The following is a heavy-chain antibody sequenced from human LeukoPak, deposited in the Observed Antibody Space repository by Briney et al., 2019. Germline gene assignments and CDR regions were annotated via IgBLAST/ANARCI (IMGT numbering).Heavy chain of an antibody. CDR1: GFTFSSYS. J-gene: IGHJ4*02. V-gene: IGHV3-21*01. CDR2: FSSSSNYR. Sequence: GGSLRLSCAASGFTFSSYSMNWVRQAPGKGLEWVSFFSSSSNYRYYADPVKGRFTISRDNAKNSLYLQMASLRAEDTAVYYCARTSVAAAISPYYFDYWGQGTLVTVSS. CDR3: ARTSVAAAISPYYFDY. D-gene: IGHD2-2*02.